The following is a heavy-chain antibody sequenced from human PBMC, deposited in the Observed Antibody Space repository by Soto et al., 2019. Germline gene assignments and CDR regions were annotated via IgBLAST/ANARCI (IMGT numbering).Heavy chain of an antibody. J-gene: IGHJ6*03. CDR3: ARAQRGVQGYYYYYYMDV. Sequence: PSETLSLTCAVYGGSFSGYYWSWIRQPPGKGLEWIGEINHSGSTNYNPSLKSRVTISVDTSKNQFSLKLSSVTAADTAVYYCARAQRGVQGYYYYYYMDVWGKGTTVTVSS. CDR2: INHSGST. CDR1: GGSFSGYY. V-gene: IGHV4-34*01. D-gene: IGHD1-1*01.